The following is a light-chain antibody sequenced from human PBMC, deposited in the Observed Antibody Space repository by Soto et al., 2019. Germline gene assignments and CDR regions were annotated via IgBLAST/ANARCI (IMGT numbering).Light chain of an antibody. CDR1: QSVSRF. J-gene: IGKJ2*02. Sequence: EIVMTQSPATLSVSPGERVTLPCRASQSVSRFLAWYQQRPGQAPRLLIYDTSTRATGVPARFSGSGSGTEFSLTISSLQSEDFAVYYCQQYDNWPPCTFGQGTKLEVK. V-gene: IGKV3-15*01. CDR2: DTS. CDR3: QQYDNWPPCT.